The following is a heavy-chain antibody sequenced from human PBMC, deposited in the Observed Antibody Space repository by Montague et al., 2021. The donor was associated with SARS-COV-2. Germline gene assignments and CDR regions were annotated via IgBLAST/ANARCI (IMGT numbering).Heavy chain of an antibody. D-gene: IGHD3-10*01. V-gene: IGHV4-39*01. CDR1: GGSISSSSYY. Sequence: SETLSLTCTVSGGSISSSSYYWGWIRQPPGKGLEWIGSIYYSGSTYYNPSLKSRVTISVDTSKNQFSLKLSTVTAADTAVYYCARPLRLYYYGSGSYSSWFDPWGQGTLVTVSS. CDR3: ARPLRLYYYGSGSYSSWFDP. J-gene: IGHJ5*02. CDR2: IYYSGST.